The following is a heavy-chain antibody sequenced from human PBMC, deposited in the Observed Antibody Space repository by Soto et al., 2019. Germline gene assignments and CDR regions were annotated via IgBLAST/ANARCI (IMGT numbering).Heavy chain of an antibody. Sequence: GGSLRLSCSASGFTFSSYWMHWVRQVPGKGLEWVANIKQDGSEKYYVDSVKGRFTISRDNAKNSLYLQMNSLRAEDTAVYYSARDRGSQLERRDDAFDIWGQGTMVTVSS. J-gene: IGHJ3*02. CDR3: ARDRGSQLERRDDAFDI. D-gene: IGHD1-1*01. CDR1: GFTFSSYW. V-gene: IGHV3-7*01. CDR2: IKQDGSEK.